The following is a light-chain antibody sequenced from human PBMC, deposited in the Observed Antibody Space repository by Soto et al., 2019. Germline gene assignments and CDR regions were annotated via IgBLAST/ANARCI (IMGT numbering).Light chain of an antibody. Sequence: DIPLTQSPSFLSASVGDRVTITCRASPGVSTSLAWYQQKPGIAPKLLIYTASTLQTGVPSRFSGSGSGTDFTLTISSLQPEDLATYYCQQLITYPLTFGGGTKVEIK. V-gene: IGKV1-9*01. CDR2: TAS. J-gene: IGKJ4*01. CDR3: QQLITYPLT. CDR1: PGVSTS.